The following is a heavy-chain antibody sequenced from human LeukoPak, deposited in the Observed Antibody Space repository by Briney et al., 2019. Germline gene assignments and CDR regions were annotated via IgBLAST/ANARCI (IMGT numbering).Heavy chain of an antibody. CDR3: ARGGSDYMDV. CDR1: GFTVSSNY. CDR2: ISSSSSYI. D-gene: IGHD3-10*01. J-gene: IGHJ6*03. Sequence: PGGSLRLSCAASGFTVSSNYMSWVRQAPGKGLEWVSSISSSSSYIYYADSVKGRFTISRDNAKNSLYLQMNSLRAEDTAVYYCARGGSDYMDVWGKGTTVTISS. V-gene: IGHV3-21*01.